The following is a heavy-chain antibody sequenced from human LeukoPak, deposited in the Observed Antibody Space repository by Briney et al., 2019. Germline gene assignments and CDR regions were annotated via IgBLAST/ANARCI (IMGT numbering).Heavy chain of an antibody. CDR1: GFTFSSYA. J-gene: IGHJ4*02. Sequence: PGGSLRLSCAASGFTFSSYAMSWVRQAPGKGLEWVSAISGSGGSTYYADSVKGRFTISRDNSKNTLYLQMNSLRAEDTAVYYCAKDITDSSWYGQQNDYWGQGTLVTVSS. D-gene: IGHD6-13*01. CDR3: AKDITDSSWYGQQNDY. V-gene: IGHV3-23*01. CDR2: ISGSGGST.